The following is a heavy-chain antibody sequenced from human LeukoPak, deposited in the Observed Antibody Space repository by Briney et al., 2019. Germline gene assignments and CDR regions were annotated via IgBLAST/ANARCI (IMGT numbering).Heavy chain of an antibody. Sequence: GGSLRLSCAASGFTFSSYETNWVRQAPGKGLEWVAVISYDGSNKYYADSVKGRFTISRDNSKNTLYLQMNSLRAEDTAVYYCAKAVSVAGPELNWFDPWGQGTLVTVSS. V-gene: IGHV3-30*18. J-gene: IGHJ5*02. D-gene: IGHD6-19*01. CDR2: ISYDGSNK. CDR3: AKAVSVAGPELNWFDP. CDR1: GFTFSSYE.